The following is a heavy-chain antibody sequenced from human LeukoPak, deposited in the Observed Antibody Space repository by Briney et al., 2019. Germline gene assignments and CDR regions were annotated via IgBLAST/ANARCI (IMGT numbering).Heavy chain of an antibody. V-gene: IGHV3-11*01. J-gene: IGHJ6*03. CDR3: ARVLSAEHYYYYYYMDV. CDR2: ISSSGSTI. D-gene: IGHD1-26*01. Sequence: GGSLRLSCAASGFTFSDYYMSWIRQAPGKGLEWVSYISSSGSTIYYADSVKGRFTISRDNAENSLYLQMNSLRAEDTAVCYCARVLSAEHYYYYYYMDVWGKGTTVTVSS. CDR1: GFTFSDYY.